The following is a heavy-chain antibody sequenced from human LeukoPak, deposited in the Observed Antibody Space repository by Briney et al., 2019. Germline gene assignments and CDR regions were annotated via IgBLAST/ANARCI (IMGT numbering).Heavy chain of an antibody. CDR1: GFTFSSYA. Sequence: GGSLRLSCAASGFTFSSYAMSWVRQAPGKGLDWVSAISGSGGNTYYADSVKGRFTISRDNSKNTLYLQMNSLRAEDTAVYYCARDLLLWFGELSGDSDYWGQGTLVTVSS. CDR3: ARDLLLWFGELSGDSDY. D-gene: IGHD3-10*01. J-gene: IGHJ4*02. CDR2: ISGSGGNT. V-gene: IGHV3-23*01.